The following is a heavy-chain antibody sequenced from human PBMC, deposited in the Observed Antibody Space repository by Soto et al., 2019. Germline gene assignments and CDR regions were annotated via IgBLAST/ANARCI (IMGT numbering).Heavy chain of an antibody. CDR3: VYCSGSYPDFDY. CDR2: IIPILGIA. V-gene: IGHV1-69*02. D-gene: IGHD3-10*01. J-gene: IGHJ4*02. Sequence: QVQLVQSGAEVKKPGSSVKVSCKASGGTFSSYTISWVRQAPGQGLEWMGRIIPILGIANYAQKFQGRVTITADKSTSTAYMELSSLRSEDTAVYYCVYCSGSYPDFDYWGQGTLVTVSS. CDR1: GGTFSSYT.